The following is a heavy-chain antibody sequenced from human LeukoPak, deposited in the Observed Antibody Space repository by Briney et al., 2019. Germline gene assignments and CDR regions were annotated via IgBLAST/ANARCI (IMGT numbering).Heavy chain of an antibody. Sequence: GGSLRLSCAASGFTFSNYFMNWVRQAPGKGLEWVSAISSTSSYIYYADSVKGRFTISRDSAKNSLYLQMNSLRAEDTAAYYCARGLCGGDCYSDWGQGTLVTVSS. CDR3: ARGLCGGDCYSD. D-gene: IGHD2-21*02. J-gene: IGHJ4*02. CDR2: ISSTSSYI. CDR1: GFTFSNYF. V-gene: IGHV3-21*01.